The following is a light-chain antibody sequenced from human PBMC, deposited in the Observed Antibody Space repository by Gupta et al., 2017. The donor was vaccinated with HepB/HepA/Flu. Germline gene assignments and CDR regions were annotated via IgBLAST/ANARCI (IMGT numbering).Light chain of an antibody. CDR1: QGINNW. J-gene: IGKJ5*01. V-gene: IGKV1-12*01. CDR2: TAF. CDR3: QQANRFPYT. Sequence: IQMTQSPSSVSASVGDRVTIPCRASQGINNWLAWYQQKPGKAPKVLIYTAFTVKSGVLLRFSGSGSGTDLTLTVRRLQPEDFATYYCQQANRFPYTFGQGTLLEIK.